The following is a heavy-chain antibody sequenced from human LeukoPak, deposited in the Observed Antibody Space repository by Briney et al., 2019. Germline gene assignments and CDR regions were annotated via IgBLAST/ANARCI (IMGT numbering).Heavy chain of an antibody. V-gene: IGHV4-4*07. Sequence: SETLSLTCTVSGGSISSYYWSWIRQPAGKGLEWIWRIYTSGSTNYNPSLKSRVTMSVDTSKNQFSLKLSSVTAADTAVYYCARVRITMVRGVPYNWFDPWGQGTLVTVSS. J-gene: IGHJ5*02. CDR2: IYTSGST. D-gene: IGHD3-10*01. CDR3: ARVRITMVRGVPYNWFDP. CDR1: GGSISSYY.